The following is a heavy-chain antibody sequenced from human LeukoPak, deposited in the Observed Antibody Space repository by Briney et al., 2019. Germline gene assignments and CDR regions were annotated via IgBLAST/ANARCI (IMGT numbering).Heavy chain of an antibody. J-gene: IGHJ4*02. Sequence: GGSLRLSCVTSGFTFSSYWMSWVRQAPGKGLEWVANIKKDGSENYYVDSVKDRFTISRDNAKNSLYLQMNSLRAEDTAVYYCARDYGGNSDRFDYWGQGTLVTVSS. CDR3: ARDYGGNSDRFDY. D-gene: IGHD4-23*01. CDR1: GFTFSSYW. CDR2: IKKDGSEN. V-gene: IGHV3-7*01.